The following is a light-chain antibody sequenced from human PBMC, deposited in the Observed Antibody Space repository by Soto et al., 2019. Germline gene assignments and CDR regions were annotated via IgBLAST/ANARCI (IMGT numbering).Light chain of an antibody. J-gene: IGKJ1*01. CDR3: QDFAYPEWT. Sequence: VLTQSPDTLSLSPGERATLSCRASQSSSSQYLAWYQQRPGQPPRLLIYGVFIRANGIPDRFSGSGFGSDFTLTISRLEPEDFAVYYCQDFAYPEWTFGQGTKVDI. CDR1: QSSSSQY. V-gene: IGKV3-20*01. CDR2: GVF.